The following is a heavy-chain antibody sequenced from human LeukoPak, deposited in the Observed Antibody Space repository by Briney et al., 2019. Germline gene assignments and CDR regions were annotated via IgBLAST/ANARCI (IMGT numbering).Heavy chain of an antibody. CDR2: VSSSSSYI. Sequence: GGSLRLSCAASGFTFSTYSMNWVRQAPGKGLEWVSSVSSSSSYIYYADSVKGRFTISRDNAKNSLYLQMNSLRAEDTAVYYCARTHLGAFDIWGQGTMVTVSS. V-gene: IGHV3-21*01. CDR1: GFTFSTYS. CDR3: ARTHLGAFDI. D-gene: IGHD3-10*01. J-gene: IGHJ3*02.